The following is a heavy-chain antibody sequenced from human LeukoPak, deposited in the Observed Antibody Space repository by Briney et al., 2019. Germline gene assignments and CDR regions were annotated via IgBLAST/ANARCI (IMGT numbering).Heavy chain of an antibody. D-gene: IGHD6-19*01. V-gene: IGHV4-34*01. CDR2: INHSGST. CDR1: GGSFSGYY. CDR3: ARGGRQWLLSSPYGMDV. J-gene: IGHJ6*02. Sequence: SETLSLTCAVYGGSFSGYYWSWIRQPPGKGLEWIGEINHSGSTNYNPSLKSRVTISVDTSKNQFSLKLSSVTAADTAVYHCARGGRQWLLSSPYGMDVWGQGTTVTVSS.